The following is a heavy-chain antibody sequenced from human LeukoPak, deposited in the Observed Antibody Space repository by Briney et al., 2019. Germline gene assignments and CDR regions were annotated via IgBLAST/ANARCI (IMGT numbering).Heavy chain of an antibody. D-gene: IGHD3-3*01. V-gene: IGHV3-30*18. J-gene: IGHJ5*02. CDR2: ISYDGSNK. CDR1: GFTFSSYG. Sequence: PGGSLRLSCAASGFTFSSYGMHWVRQAPGKGLEWVAVISYDGSNKYYADSVKGRFTISRDNSKNTLYLQMNSLRAEDTAVCYCAKGGRFLEWLSSPNWFDPWGQGTLVTVSS. CDR3: AKGGRFLEWLSSPNWFDP.